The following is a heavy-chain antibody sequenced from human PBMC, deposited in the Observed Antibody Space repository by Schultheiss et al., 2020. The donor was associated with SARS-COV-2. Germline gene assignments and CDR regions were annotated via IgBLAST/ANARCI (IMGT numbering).Heavy chain of an antibody. CDR3: ARTEAVAGTRYYYGMDV. J-gene: IGHJ6*02. CDR1: GGSISSSSYY. V-gene: IGHV4-39*01. CDR2: IYYSGST. D-gene: IGHD6-13*01. Sequence: GSLRLSCTVSGGSISSSSYYWGWIRQPPGKGLEWIGSIYYSGSTNYNPSLKSRVTISVDTSKNQFSLKLSSVTAADTAVYYCARTEAVAGTRYYYGMDVWGQGTTVTVSS.